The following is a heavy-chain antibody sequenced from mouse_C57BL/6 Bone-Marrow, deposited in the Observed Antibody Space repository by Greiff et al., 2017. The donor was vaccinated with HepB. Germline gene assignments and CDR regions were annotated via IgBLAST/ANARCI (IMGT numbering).Heavy chain of an antibody. J-gene: IGHJ3*01. CDR1: GYTFTSYW. CDR2: IHPNSGST. CDR3: AREGNYDYRY. V-gene: IGHV1-64*01. D-gene: IGHD2-4*01. Sequence: QVQLQQPGAELVKPGASVKLSCKASGYTFTSYWMHWVKQRPGQGLEWIGMIHPNSGSTNYNEKFKSKATLPVDKSSSTAYMQFSSLTSEDSAVYDCAREGNYDYRYWGQGTLVTVSA.